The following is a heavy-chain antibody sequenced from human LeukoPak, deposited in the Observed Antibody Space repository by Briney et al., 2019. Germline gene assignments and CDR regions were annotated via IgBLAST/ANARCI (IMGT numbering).Heavy chain of an antibody. Sequence: GESLKISCKGSGYSFTSYWIGWVRQMPGKGLEWMGIIYPGDSDTRYSPSFQGQVTISADKSISTAYLQWSSLKASDTAMYYCARQGALYGDYADNWFDPWGQGTLVTVSS. CDR2: IYPGDSDT. CDR3: ARQGALYGDYADNWFDP. CDR1: GYSFTSYW. J-gene: IGHJ5*02. V-gene: IGHV5-51*01. D-gene: IGHD4-17*01.